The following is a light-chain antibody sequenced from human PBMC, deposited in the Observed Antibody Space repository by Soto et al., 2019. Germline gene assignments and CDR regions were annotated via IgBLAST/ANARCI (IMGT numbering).Light chain of an antibody. J-gene: IGKJ1*01. Sequence: EIALTQSPGTLSLSPGERATLSCTSSQSVSSSYLAWYQQKPGQAPRLLIYGASSRATGIPDRFSGSGSGTDFTLTISRLEPEDVAVYYCQQYGSSPGTFGQGTKVDIK. CDR2: GAS. CDR1: QSVSSSY. V-gene: IGKV3-20*01. CDR3: QQYGSSPGT.